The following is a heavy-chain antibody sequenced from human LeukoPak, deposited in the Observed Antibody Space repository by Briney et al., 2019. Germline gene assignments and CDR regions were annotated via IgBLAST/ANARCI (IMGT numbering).Heavy chain of an antibody. CDR2: ISAYSGNT. V-gene: IGHV1-18*01. J-gene: IGHJ4*02. CDR3: ARGADTGSYGSLVYFDY. CDR1: GYTXTSYG. Sequence: ASVKVSCKASGYTXTSYGISGVRQAPGQGLEWMGLISAYSGNTNFAQKLQGRVTMTTDTSTSTAYMEPRSLRSDDTAVYFCARGADTGSYGSLVYFDYWGQGTLVTVSS. D-gene: IGHD3-16*01.